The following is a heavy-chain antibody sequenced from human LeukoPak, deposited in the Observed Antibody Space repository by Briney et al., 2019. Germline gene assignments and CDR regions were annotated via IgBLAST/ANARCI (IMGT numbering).Heavy chain of an antibody. Sequence: PGGSLRLSCAASGFTFSSYGMHWVRQAPGKGLEWVAFIRYDGSNKYYADSVKGRFTISRDNAKSSVYLQMNRLSAEDTAIYYRARDPCGSTSCYLKSWGQGTLVTVSS. V-gene: IGHV3-30*02. CDR2: IRYDGSNK. CDR3: ARDPCGSTSCYLKS. CDR1: GFTFSSYG. J-gene: IGHJ5*02. D-gene: IGHD2-2*01.